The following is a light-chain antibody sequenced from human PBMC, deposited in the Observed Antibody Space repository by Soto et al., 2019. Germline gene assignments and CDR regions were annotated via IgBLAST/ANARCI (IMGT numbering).Light chain of an antibody. J-gene: IGLJ3*02. CDR1: SGSVSTSYY. CDR2: STN. V-gene: IGLV8-61*01. CDR3: VLYMGSGIGV. Sequence: QTVVTQEPSFSVSPGGTVTLTCGLRSGSVSTSYYPSWYQQTPGQAPRTLIYSTNTRSSGVPDRFSGSILGNKAALTITGAQADDESDYYWVLYMGSGIGVFGGGTQLTGL.